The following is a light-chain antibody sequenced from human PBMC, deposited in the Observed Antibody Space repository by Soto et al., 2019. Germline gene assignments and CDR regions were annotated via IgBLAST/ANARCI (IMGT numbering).Light chain of an antibody. CDR1: QSVLYSSNNKNY. J-gene: IGKJ1*01. CDR2: WAS. Sequence: IVMTQSPDSLAVSLGERATINCKSSQSVLYSSNNKNYVAWYQQKPGQPPKLLIYWASTRESGVPDRFSGSGSGTDFTLTISSLQAEDVAVYYCQQYYSTSWTFGQGTKVDI. CDR3: QQYYSTSWT. V-gene: IGKV4-1*01.